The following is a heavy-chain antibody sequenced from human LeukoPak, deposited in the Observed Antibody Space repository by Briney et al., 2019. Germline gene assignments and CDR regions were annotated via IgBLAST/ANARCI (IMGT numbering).Heavy chain of an antibody. V-gene: IGHV4-34*01. CDR3: ARLTPNGYVDY. J-gene: IGHJ4*02. Sequence: NPSETLSLTCAVYGGSFSGYYWSWIRQPPGKGLEWIGEINHSGSTNYNPSLKSRVTISVDTSKNQFSLKLSSVTAADTAVYYCARLTPNGYVDYWGQGTLVTVS. CDR2: INHSGST. D-gene: IGHD2-8*01. CDR1: GGSFSGYY.